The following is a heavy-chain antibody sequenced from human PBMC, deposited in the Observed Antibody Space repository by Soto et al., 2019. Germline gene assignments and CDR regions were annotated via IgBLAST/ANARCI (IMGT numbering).Heavy chain of an antibody. J-gene: IGHJ4*02. D-gene: IGHD2-2*01. CDR1: GCTFSTYA. CDR3: ASRYCSSTSCSYFHY. CDR2: ISSDGGST. Sequence: GGSLRLSCAASGCTFSTYAMHWVRQAPGKGLEYVSAISSDGGSTYYANSVKGRFTISRDNSKNTLYLQMGSLRAEDMAVYYCASRYCSSTSCSYFHYWGQGTLVTVSS. V-gene: IGHV3-64*01.